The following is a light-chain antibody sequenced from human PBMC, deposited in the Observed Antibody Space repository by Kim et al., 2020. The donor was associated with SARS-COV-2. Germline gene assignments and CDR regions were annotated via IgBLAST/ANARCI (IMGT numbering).Light chain of an antibody. Sequence: GQSINILCTGGSSDVGTYRHVSWYQQHPGKAPKLMIHDVTKRPSGISSRFSGSRSGNTASLTISGLQAEDEAEYYCSSFTNTTTWVFGGGTQVTVL. J-gene: IGLJ3*02. CDR2: DVT. V-gene: IGLV2-14*03. CDR3: SSFTNTTTWV. CDR1: SSDVGTYRH.